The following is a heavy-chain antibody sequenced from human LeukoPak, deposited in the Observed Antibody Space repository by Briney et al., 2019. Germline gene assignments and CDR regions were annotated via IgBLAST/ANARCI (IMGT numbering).Heavy chain of an antibody. D-gene: IGHD6-19*01. CDR3: ARGNSVAGTFYYYYYYMDV. Sequence: GGSLRLSCAASGFTFSSYAMSWVRQAPGKGLEWVSAISGSGGSTYYADSVKGRFTISRDNSKNTLYLQMNSLRAEDTAVYYCARGNSVAGTFYYYYYYMDVWGKGTTVTISS. J-gene: IGHJ6*03. CDR1: GFTFSSYA. CDR2: ISGSGGST. V-gene: IGHV3-23*01.